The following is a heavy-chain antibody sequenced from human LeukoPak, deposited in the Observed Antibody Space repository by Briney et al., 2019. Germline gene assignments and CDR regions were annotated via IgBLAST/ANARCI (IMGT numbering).Heavy chain of an antibody. D-gene: IGHD3-22*01. V-gene: IGHV4-39*01. Sequence: KSSETLSLTCTVSGGSISSSSYYWGWIRQPPGKGLEWIGSIYYSGSTYYNPSLKTRVTISVDTSKNQFSLKLSSVTAADTAVYYCASFSSSGYYYLPNYWGQGTLVTVSS. J-gene: IGHJ4*02. CDR2: IYYSGST. CDR3: ASFSSSGYYYLPNY. CDR1: GGSISSSSYY.